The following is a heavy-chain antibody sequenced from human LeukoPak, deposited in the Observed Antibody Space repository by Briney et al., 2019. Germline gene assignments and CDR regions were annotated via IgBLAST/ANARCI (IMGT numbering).Heavy chain of an antibody. D-gene: IGHD1-26*01. CDR3: ARIVADYYYYYYMDV. CDR2: IYHSGST. CDR1: GYSISSGYY. V-gene: IGHV4-38-2*02. Sequence: PSETLSLTCTVSGYSISSGYYWAWIRQPPGKGLEWIGSIYHSGSTYYNPSLKSRVTISVDTSKNQFSLKLSSVTAADTAVYYCARIVADYYYYYYMDVWGKGTTVTISS. J-gene: IGHJ6*03.